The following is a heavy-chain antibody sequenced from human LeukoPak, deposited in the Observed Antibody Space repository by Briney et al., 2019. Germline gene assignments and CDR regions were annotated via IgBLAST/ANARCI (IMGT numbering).Heavy chain of an antibody. D-gene: IGHD3-22*01. V-gene: IGHV5-51*01. Sequence: GXSLQISCQGSGYIFTSYWIGWGRQLPGKGLEWMGIIYPGDSDTRYSPSFQGQVTISADKSISTAYLQWSSLKASDTAMYYCARHKVNSSGYDYWGQGTLVTVSS. CDR2: IYPGDSDT. CDR1: GYIFTSYW. CDR3: ARHKVNSSGYDY. J-gene: IGHJ4*02.